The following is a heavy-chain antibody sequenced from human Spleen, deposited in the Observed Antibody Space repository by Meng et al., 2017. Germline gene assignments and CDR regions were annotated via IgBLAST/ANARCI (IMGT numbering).Heavy chain of an antibody. Sequence: GESLKISCAASGFTFSNYWMYWVRQAPGKGLVWVSRINSDGSTTTYAESVKARFTISSDNAKNTLYLQMNSLGAEDTVVYYCARGSYGPDYWGQGTLVTVSS. CDR3: ARGSYGPDY. CDR1: GFTFSNYW. D-gene: IGHD5-18*01. CDR2: INSDGSTT. V-gene: IGHV3-74*01. J-gene: IGHJ4*02.